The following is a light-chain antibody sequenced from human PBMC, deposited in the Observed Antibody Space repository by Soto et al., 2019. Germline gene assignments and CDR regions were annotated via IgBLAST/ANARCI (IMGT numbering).Light chain of an antibody. J-gene: IGLJ1*01. CDR2: EVT. CDR1: SSDVGGYNY. V-gene: IGLV2-8*01. CDR3: SSYSSTTLV. Sequence: QSVLTQPPSASGSPGQSVTISCTGTSSDVGGYNYVSWYQQHPGKAPKLMIYEVTKRPSGVPDRFSGSKSGNTASLTVSGLQAEDEADYYCSSYSSTTLVFGTGTKVTV.